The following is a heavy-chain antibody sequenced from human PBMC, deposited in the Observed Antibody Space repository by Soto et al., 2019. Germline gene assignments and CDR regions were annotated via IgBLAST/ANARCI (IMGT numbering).Heavy chain of an antibody. CDR3: ASQRIQMATSYFDY. CDR1: GYSFTDLY. D-gene: IGHD5-12*01. V-gene: IGHV1-2*02. CDR2: INPNSGGT. J-gene: IGHJ4*02. Sequence: QIELVQSGADVKKPGASVRVSCKASGYSFTDLYIHWVRQAPGQGLEWMGYINPNSGGTDVVQKFQGRVTLTRDTSSSTAYMELSRLTFDDTAVYFCASQRIQMATSYFDYWGQRTLVTVSS.